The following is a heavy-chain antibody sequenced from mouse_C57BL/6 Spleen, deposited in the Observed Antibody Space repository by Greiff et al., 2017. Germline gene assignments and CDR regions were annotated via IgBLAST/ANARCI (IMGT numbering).Heavy chain of an antibody. J-gene: IGHJ4*01. V-gene: IGHV1-82*01. D-gene: IGHD1-1*01. CDR3: AGVITTVNYAMGY. Sequence: QVQLQQSGPELVKPGASVKISCKASGYAFSSSWMNWVKQRPGKGLEWIGRIYPGDGDTNYNGKFKGKATLTADKSSSTAYMQLSSLTSEDSAVYFCAGVITTVNYAMGYWGQGTSVTVSS. CDR1: GYAFSSSW. CDR2: IYPGDGDT.